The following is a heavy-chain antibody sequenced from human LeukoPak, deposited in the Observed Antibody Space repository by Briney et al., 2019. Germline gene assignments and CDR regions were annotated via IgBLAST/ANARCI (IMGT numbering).Heavy chain of an antibody. V-gene: IGHV3-23*01. CDR1: GLTFSNAW. D-gene: IGHD1-26*01. J-gene: IGHJ4*02. CDR2: ISGSGGST. CDR3: AKAALQWATSDYFDY. Sequence: GGSLRLSCAASGLTFSNAWMSWVRQAPGKGLEWVSAISGSGGSTYYADSVKGRFTISRDNSKNTLYLQMNSLRAEDTAVYYCAKAALQWATSDYFDYWGQGTLVTVSS.